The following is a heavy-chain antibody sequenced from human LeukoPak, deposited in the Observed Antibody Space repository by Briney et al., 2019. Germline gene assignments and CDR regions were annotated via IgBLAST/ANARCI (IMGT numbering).Heavy chain of an antibody. V-gene: IGHV4-34*01. CDR1: GGSFSGYY. J-gene: IGHJ4*02. CDR3: ARASGGTWIQLWLRY. Sequence: SETLSLTCAVYGGSFSGYYWSWIRQPPGKGLEWIGEINHSGSTNYNQSLKSRVTISVDSSKNQFSLKLSSVTAADTAVYYCARASGGTWIQLWLRYWGQGTLVTVSS. CDR2: INHSGST. D-gene: IGHD5-18*01.